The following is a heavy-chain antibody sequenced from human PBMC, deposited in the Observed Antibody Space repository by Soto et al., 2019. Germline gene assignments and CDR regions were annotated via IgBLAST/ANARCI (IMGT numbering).Heavy chain of an antibody. CDR2: INHSGST. CDR3: ASKPRNYGYSSSYYFDY. J-gene: IGHJ4*02. V-gene: IGHV4-34*01. CDR1: GGSFSGYY. Sequence: SETLSLTCAVYGGSFSGYYGSWIRQPPGKGLEWIGEINHSGSTNYNPSLKSRVTISVDTSKNQFSLKLSSVTAADTAVYYCASKPRNYGYSSSYYFDYWGQGTLVTVSS. D-gene: IGHD6-13*01.